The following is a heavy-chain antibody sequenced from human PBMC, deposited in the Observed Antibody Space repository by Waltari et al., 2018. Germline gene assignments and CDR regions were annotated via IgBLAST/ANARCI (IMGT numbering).Heavy chain of an antibody. J-gene: IGHJ5*02. CDR3: ARDRIAVAGTWFDP. D-gene: IGHD6-19*01. Sequence: QVQLQESGSGLVKPSETLSLTCAVSGYSIRSGYYWGWIRQPPGKGLEWIGSIYHSGSTYYNPSLKSRVTISVDTSKNQFSLKLSSVTAADTAVYYCARDRIAVAGTWFDPWGQGTLVTVSS. CDR1: GYSIRSGYY. CDR2: IYHSGST. V-gene: IGHV4-38-2*02.